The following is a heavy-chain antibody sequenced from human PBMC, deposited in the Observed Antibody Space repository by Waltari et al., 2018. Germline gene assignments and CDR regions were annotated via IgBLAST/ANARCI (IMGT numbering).Heavy chain of an antibody. CDR1: GFSLRDSW. Sequence: EVQMVESGGGLVQPGGSLRLSCVVSGFSLRDSWMSWVRPAPGGGVKWLGNMKGDGTETFHVDSVKGRFTSSRDNARNTLFLQMNNLGAGDTAVFYCARQGSWTFDIWGQGTVVTVSS. J-gene: IGHJ3*02. CDR2: MKGDGTET. CDR3: ARQGSWTFDI. V-gene: IGHV3-7*01. D-gene: IGHD3-10*01.